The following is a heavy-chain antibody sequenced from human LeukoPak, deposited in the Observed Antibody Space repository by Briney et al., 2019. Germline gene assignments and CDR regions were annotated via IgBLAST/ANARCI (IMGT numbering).Heavy chain of an antibody. V-gene: IGHV3-21*01. CDR2: ISSSSSYI. CDR3: ARARVRYFDWLPQKGDAFDI. Sequence: GGSLRLSCAASGFTFSSYSMNWVRQAPEKGLEWVSSISSSSSYIYYADSVKGRFTISRDNAKNSLYLQMNSLRAEDTAVYYCARARVRYFDWLPQKGDAFDIWGQGTMVTVSS. D-gene: IGHD3-9*01. CDR1: GFTFSSYS. J-gene: IGHJ3*02.